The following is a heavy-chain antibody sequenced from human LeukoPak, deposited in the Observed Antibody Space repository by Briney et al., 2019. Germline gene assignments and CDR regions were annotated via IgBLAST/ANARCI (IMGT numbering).Heavy chain of an antibody. J-gene: IGHJ4*02. CDR3: AKDPSGSFSRYYFDY. D-gene: IGHD3-10*01. Sequence: PGGSLRLFCAASGFTFSSYAMSWVRQAPGKGLEWVSAISGSGGSTYYANSVKGRFTISRDKSKNTLYLQINSLRAEDTAVYYCAKDPSGSFSRYYFDYWGQGTLVTVSS. CDR1: GFTFSSYA. V-gene: IGHV3-23*01. CDR2: ISGSGGST.